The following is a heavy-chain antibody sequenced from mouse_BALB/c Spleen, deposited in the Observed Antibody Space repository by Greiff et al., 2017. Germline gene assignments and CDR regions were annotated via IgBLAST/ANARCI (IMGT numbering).Heavy chain of an antibody. J-gene: IGHJ1*01. D-gene: IGHD2-4*01. CDR1: GFTFSSYA. Sequence: EVKVVESGGGLEKPGGSLKLSCAASGFTFSSYAMSWVRQTPEKRLEWVASISSGGSTYYPDSVKGRFTISRDNARNILYLQMSSLRSEDTAMYYCASMITWYFDVWGAGTTVTVSS. CDR3: ASMITWYFDV. CDR2: ISSGGST. V-gene: IGHV5-6-5*01.